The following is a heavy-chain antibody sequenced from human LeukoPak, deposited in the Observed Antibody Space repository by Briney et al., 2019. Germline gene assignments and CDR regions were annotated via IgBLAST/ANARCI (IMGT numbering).Heavy chain of an antibody. D-gene: IGHD2-2*02. J-gene: IGHJ3*02. CDR1: GFTFSSYS. CDR3: ASPSALYCSSTSCYKANDAFDI. CDR2: ISSSSSYI. V-gene: IGHV3-21*01. Sequence: GGSLRLSCAASGFTFSSYSMNWVRQAPGKGLEWVSSISSSSSYIYYADSVKGRFIISRDNAKNSLYLQMNSLRAEDTAVYYCASPSALYCSSTSCYKANDAFDIWGQGTMVTVSS.